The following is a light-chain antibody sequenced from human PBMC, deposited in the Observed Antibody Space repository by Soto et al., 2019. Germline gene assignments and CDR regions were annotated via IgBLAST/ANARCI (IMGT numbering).Light chain of an antibody. J-gene: IGKJ2*02. V-gene: IGKV3D-15*01. CDR2: GAS. Sequence: EIVMTQSPATLTVSPGERATLSCRASHSVDSNLAWYQQKPGQAPRLLIYGASTRPTGIPARFSGSGSGADFTLTISSLQPEDFAVYYCQQRSNWPPSTFGQGTKVDIK. CDR3: QQRSNWPPST. CDR1: HSVDSN.